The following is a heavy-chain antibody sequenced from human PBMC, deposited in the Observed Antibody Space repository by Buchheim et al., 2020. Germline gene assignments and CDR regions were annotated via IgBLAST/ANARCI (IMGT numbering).Heavy chain of an antibody. CDR2: IWYDGSNK. J-gene: IGHJ6*02. CDR1: GFTFSSYG. Sequence: QVQLVESGGGVVQPGRSLRLSCAASGFTFSSYGMHWVRQAPGKGLEWVAVIWYDGSNKYYADSVKGRFTISRDNSKNTLYLQMNSLRAEDTAVYYCARDRSFGYNYDYYYYGMDVWGQGTT. CDR3: ARDRSFGYNYDYYYYGMDV. D-gene: IGHD5-24*01. V-gene: IGHV3-33*01.